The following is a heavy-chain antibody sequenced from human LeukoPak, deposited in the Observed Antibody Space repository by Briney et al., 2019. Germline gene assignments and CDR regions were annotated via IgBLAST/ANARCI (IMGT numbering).Heavy chain of an antibody. D-gene: IGHD3-10*01. V-gene: IGHV1-18*01. CDR2: ISAYNGNT. CDR3: ARALDYGSGSYYNVNSAKRSYYMGV. CDR1: GYTFTSYG. Sequence: ASVKVSCKASGYTFTSYGISWVRQAPGQGLEWMGWISAYNGNTNYAQKLQGRVTMTTDTSTSTAYMELRSLRSDGTAVYYCARALDYGSGSYYNVNSAKRSYYMGVWGKGTTVTVSS. J-gene: IGHJ6*03.